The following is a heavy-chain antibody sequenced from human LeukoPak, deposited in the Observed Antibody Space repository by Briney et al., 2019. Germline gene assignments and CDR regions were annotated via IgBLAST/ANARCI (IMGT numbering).Heavy chain of an antibody. Sequence: GGSLRLSCAASGFTFSSYAMSWVRQAPGKGLEWASAISGSGGSTYYADSVKGRFTISRDNSKNTLYLQMNSLRAEDTAVYYCARNWGSGYFDYWGQGTLVTVSS. J-gene: IGHJ4*02. V-gene: IGHV3-23*01. CDR2: ISGSGGST. CDR1: GFTFSSYA. D-gene: IGHD7-27*01. CDR3: ARNWGSGYFDY.